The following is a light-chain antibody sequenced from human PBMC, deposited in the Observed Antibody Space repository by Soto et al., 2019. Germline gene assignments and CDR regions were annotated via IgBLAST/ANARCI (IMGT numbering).Light chain of an antibody. V-gene: IGKV1-5*03. CDR3: QQYNSYSTCT. J-gene: IGKJ1*01. CDR1: QSISSW. CDR2: KAS. Sequence: DIQMTQSPSTLSASVGDRVTITCRASQSISSWLAWYQQKPGKAPKLLIYKASSLESGVPSRFSGSGSGTEFTLTISRLQPDDFSTYYCQQYNSYSTCTFGQGTKVEIK.